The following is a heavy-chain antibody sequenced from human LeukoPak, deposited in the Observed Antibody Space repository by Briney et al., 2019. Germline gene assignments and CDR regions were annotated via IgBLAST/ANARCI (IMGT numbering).Heavy chain of an antibody. V-gene: IGHV5-51*01. CDR1: GYSFTSNW. J-gene: IGHJ4*02. CDR2: IFPGDSDT. Sequence: GESLQISCKGSGYSFTSNWIGWVRQMPGKGLEWMGIIFPGDSDTKYSPSFQGQVTISADKSISTAYLQWSSLKASDTAMYYCARLVPPHELDYWGQGTLVTVSS. CDR3: ARLVPPHELDY.